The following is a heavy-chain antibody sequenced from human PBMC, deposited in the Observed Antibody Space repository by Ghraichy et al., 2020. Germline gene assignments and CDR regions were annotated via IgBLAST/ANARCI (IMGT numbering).Heavy chain of an antibody. Sequence: SETLSLTCTVSGGSVSSGPYYWSWIRQPPGKGLEWIGYIYYSGSTKYNPSLKSRVTISVDTSKNQFSLKLTSVTAADTAVYYCASQYGGNTGDWYFDLWGRGTLVTVSS. CDR2: IYYSGST. D-gene: IGHD4-23*01. J-gene: IGHJ2*01. CDR3: ASQYGGNTGDWYFDL. V-gene: IGHV4-61*01. CDR1: GGSVSSGPYY.